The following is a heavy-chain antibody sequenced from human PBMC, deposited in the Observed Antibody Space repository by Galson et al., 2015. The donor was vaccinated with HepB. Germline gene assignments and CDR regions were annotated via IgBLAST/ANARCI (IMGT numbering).Heavy chain of an antibody. CDR2: ISSSSSTI. CDR3: ARDGSEYCGGDCYSMGFDY. CDR1: GFTFSRYS. Sequence: SLRLSCAASGFTFSRYSMNWVRQAPGKGPEWVSYISSSSSTIYYADSVKGRFTISRDNAKNSLYLQMNSLRAEDTAVYYCARDGSEYCGGDCYSMGFDYWGQGTLVTVSS. V-gene: IGHV3-48*01. J-gene: IGHJ4*02. D-gene: IGHD2-21*01.